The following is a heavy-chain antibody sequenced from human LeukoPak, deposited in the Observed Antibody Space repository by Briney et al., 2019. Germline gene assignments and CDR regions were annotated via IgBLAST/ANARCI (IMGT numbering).Heavy chain of an antibody. Sequence: GGSLRLSCPASGFTFSNYVMSWVRQAPGKGLERVSSVSASGERTYHADSVKGRFTISRDNSKNTLYLQLNSLRAEDTAVYYCVKAGPGKMTFDAFDIWGQGAGVTVSS. CDR1: GFTFSNYV. J-gene: IGHJ3*02. CDR3: VKAGPGKMTFDAFDI. CDR2: VSASGERT. V-gene: IGHV3-23*01.